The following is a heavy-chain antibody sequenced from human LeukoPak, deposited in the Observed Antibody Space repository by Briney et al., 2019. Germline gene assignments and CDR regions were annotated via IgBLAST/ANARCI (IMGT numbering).Heavy chain of an antibody. V-gene: IGHV3-23*01. Sequence: GGSLRLSCAAAGFTFSSYAMRWVRQAPGKGLGWVSAMSGSGGSTYYAASVKGRFTISRDNSKNTLYLQMNSLRAEDTAVYYCAKDRSGSVLVADWGQGTLVTVSS. J-gene: IGHJ4*02. CDR2: MSGSGGST. CDR1: GFTFSSYA. D-gene: IGHD3-3*01. CDR3: AKDRSGSVLVAD.